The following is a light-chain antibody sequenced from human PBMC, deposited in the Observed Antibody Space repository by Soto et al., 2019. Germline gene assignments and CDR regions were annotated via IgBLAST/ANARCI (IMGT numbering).Light chain of an antibody. CDR3: QQRSNWPPT. CDR2: DAS. J-gene: IGKJ1*01. CDR1: QSVSSY. Sequence: EIVLTQSPATLSLSPGKKTNINCRASQSVSSYLAWYQQKPGQAPRLLIYDASNRATGIPARFSGSGSGTDFTLTISSLEPEDFAVYYCQQRSNWPPTFGQGTKVDIK. V-gene: IGKV3-11*01.